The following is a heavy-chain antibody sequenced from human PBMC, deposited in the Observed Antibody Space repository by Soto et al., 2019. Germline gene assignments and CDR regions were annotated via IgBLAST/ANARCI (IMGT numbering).Heavy chain of an antibody. CDR2: ISWNSGSI. D-gene: IGHD2-2*01. CDR1: GFTFDDYA. J-gene: IGHJ4*02. CDR3: AKGPFQYCSSTSCYLFDY. Sequence: QPGGSLRLSCAASGFTFDDYAMHWVRQAPGKGLEWVSGISWNSGSIGYADSVKGRFTISRDNAKNSLYLQMNSLRAEDTALYYCAKGPFQYCSSTSCYLFDYWGQGTLVTVSS. V-gene: IGHV3-9*01.